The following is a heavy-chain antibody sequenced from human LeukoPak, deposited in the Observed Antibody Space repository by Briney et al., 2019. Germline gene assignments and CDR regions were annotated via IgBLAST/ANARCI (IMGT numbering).Heavy chain of an antibody. J-gene: IGHJ4*02. CDR3: ARLMYTAMVITH. CDR2: IYYSGST. V-gene: IGHV4-39*01. Sequence: SETLSLTCTVSGGSISSSSYYWGWIRQPPGKGLEWIGSIYYSGSTYYNPSLESRVTISVDTSKNQFSLKLSSVTAADTAVYYCARLMYTAMVITHWGQGTLVTVSS. CDR1: GGSISSSSYY. D-gene: IGHD5-18*01.